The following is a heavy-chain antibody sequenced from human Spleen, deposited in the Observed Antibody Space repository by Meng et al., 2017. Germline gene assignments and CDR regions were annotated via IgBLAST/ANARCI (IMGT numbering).Heavy chain of an antibody. D-gene: IGHD6-19*01. V-gene: IGHV3-33*01. J-gene: IGHJ4*02. Sequence: GQLVEAGGGVVQPGRSLRLSCAASGFTFSSYGMHWVRQAPGKGLEWVAVIWYDGSKKYYADSVKGRFTISRDNSKNKLYLQMNSLRAEDTAVYYCAREYSSGWFEYWGQGTLVTVSS. CDR1: GFTFSSYG. CDR2: IWYDGSKK. CDR3: AREYSSGWFEY.